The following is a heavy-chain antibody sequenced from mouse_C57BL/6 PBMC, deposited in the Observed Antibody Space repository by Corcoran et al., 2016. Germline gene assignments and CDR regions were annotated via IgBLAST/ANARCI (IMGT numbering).Heavy chain of an antibody. CDR3: ARRGSVTGLGY. D-gene: IGHD4-1*01. V-gene: IGHV1-76*01. J-gene: IGHJ2*01. CDR1: GYTFTDYY. CDR2: IYPGSGNT. Sequence: QVQLKQSGAELVRPGASVKLSCKASGYTFTDYYINWVKQRPGQGLEWIARIYPGSGNTYYNEKFKGKATLTAEKSSSTAYMQLSSLTSEDSAVYFCARRGSVTGLGYWGLGTTLTVSS.